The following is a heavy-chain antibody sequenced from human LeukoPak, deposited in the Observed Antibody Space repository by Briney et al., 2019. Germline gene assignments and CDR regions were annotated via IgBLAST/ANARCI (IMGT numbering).Heavy chain of an antibody. CDR2: IYYSGST. V-gene: IGHV4-59*01. CDR1: GGSISSYY. CDR3: AREFETYYFDY. Sequence: SETLSLTCPVPGGSISSYYWSWIRQPPGKGLEWIGYIYYSGSTNYNPSLKSRVTISVDTSKNQFSLKLSSVTAADTAVYYCAREFETYYFDYWGQGTLVTVSS. J-gene: IGHJ4*02.